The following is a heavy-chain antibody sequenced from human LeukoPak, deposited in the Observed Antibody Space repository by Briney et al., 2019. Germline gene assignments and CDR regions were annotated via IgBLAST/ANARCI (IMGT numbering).Heavy chain of an antibody. D-gene: IGHD1-26*01. CDR2: IYYSGST. Sequence: SETLSLTCTVSGGSISSYYWSWIRQPPGKGLEWIGYIYYSGSTNYNPSLKSRVTISVKTSKNQFSLKLSSVTAADTAVYYCARLPKWELLVSHYYYYYMDVWGKGTTVTISS. J-gene: IGHJ6*03. CDR1: GGSISSYY. CDR3: ARLPKWELLVSHYYYYYMDV. V-gene: IGHV4-59*08.